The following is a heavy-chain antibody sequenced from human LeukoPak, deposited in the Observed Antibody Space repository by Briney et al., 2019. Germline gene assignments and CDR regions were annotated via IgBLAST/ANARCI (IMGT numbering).Heavy chain of an antibody. D-gene: IGHD6-19*01. J-gene: IGHJ3*02. CDR2: ISAYNGNT. Sequence: ASVKVSCKASGYPLISYDISWVRQAPGQGLEWMGWISAYNGNTNYAQKLQGRVTTTTDTSTSTAYMELRSLRSDDTAVYYCARGSSGWYGDAFDIWGQGTMVTVSS. CDR3: ARGSSGWYGDAFDI. V-gene: IGHV1-18*01. CDR1: GYPLISYD.